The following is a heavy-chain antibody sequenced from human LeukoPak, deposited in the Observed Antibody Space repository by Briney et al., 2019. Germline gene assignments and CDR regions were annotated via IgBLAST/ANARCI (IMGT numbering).Heavy chain of an antibody. CDR1: GFTFSNYA. V-gene: IGHV3-30*01. D-gene: IGHD2-2*01. J-gene: IGHJ4*02. Sequence: GRSLRLSCAASGFTFSNYAVHWVRQAPGKGLEWVAVISYDGTDKYYADSVKGRFTISRDTSNNTLYLQMNSLRAEDTAVYYCARAGYCTTTTCYYRGIDFWGQGTLVTVSS. CDR3: ARAGYCTTTTCYYRGIDF. CDR2: ISYDGTDK.